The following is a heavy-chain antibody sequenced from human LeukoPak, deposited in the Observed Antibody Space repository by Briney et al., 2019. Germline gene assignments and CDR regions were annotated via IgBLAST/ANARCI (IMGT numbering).Heavy chain of an antibody. Sequence: ASVKVSCKASGYTFTAYYMHWVRQAPGQGLEWMGWINPNGGGTTYAQKFQGMHSMTRDKSINTGYMELSRLTSDDTAMYYCARYCSSTSCQADYWGQGTLVTVSS. D-gene: IGHD2-2*01. V-gene: IGHV1-2*02. CDR1: GYTFTAYY. CDR2: INPNGGGT. CDR3: ARYCSSTSCQADY. J-gene: IGHJ4*02.